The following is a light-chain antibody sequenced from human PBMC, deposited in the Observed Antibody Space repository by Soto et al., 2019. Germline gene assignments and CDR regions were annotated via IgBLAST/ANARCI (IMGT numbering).Light chain of an antibody. J-gene: IGLJ3*02. CDR2: EDN. CDR3: QSYDDTNQKV. CDR1: SGSIASNY. V-gene: IGLV6-57*04. Sequence: NFMLTQPHSVSESPGKTVTNSCTRSSGSIASNYVQWYQQRPGSAPTTMIYEDNQGPCGVPDRFSGSIDSSSNSASLTISGLKTEDEADYCCQSYDDTNQKVFGGGTKVTVL.